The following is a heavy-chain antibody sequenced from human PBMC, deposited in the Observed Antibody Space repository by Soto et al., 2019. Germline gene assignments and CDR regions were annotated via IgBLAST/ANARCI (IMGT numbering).Heavy chain of an antibody. V-gene: IGHV6-1*01. Sequence: PSQTLSLTCALSGASVSSTSAAWNWIRQSPSRGLEWLGRTYYRSKWYNDYAVSVKSRITINPDTSKNQFSLQLNSVTPEDTAVYYCARVDIVVVPAAIPGGTYYYYGMDVWGQGTTVTVSS. CDR2: TYYRSKWYN. CDR3: ARVDIVVVPAAIPGGTYYYYGMDV. D-gene: IGHD2-2*02. J-gene: IGHJ6*02. CDR1: GASVSSTSAA.